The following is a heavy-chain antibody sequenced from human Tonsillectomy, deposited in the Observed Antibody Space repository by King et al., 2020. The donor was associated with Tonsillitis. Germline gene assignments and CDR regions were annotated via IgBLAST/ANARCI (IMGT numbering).Heavy chain of an antibody. J-gene: IGHJ6*02. CDR3: ARDRPSAGSGSYDMGYGMDV. CDR2: IYHSGST. CDR1: GYSISSGYY. V-gene: IGHV4-38-2*02. Sequence: MQLQESGPGLVKPSETLSLTCAVSGYSISSGYYWGWIRQPPGKGLEWIGSIYHSGSTYYNPSLKSRVTISVDTSKNQFSLKLSSVTAADTAVYYGARDRPSAGSGSYDMGYGMDVGGQGTTVTVSS. D-gene: IGHD3-10*01.